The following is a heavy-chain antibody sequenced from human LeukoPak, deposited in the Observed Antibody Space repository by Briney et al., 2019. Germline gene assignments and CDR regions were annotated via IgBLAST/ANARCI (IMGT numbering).Heavy chain of an antibody. V-gene: IGHV1-69*05. J-gene: IGHJ3*02. CDR1: VGTFSRYA. Sequence: SVKVSCKASVGTFSRYAISWVRQAPGQGLEWMGGIIPIFGTANYAQKFQGRVTITTDESTSTAYMELSSLRSVDTAVYYCARSEVVTAIPRLVGAFDIWGQGTMVTVSS. CDR2: IIPIFGTA. D-gene: IGHD2-21*02. CDR3: ARSEVVTAIPRLVGAFDI.